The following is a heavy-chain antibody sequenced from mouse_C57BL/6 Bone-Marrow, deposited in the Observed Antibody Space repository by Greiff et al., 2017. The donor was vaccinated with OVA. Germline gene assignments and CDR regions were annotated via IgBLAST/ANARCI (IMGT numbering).Heavy chain of an antibody. CDR2: IDPNSGGP. Sequence: QVQLQQPGAELVKPGASVKLSCKASGYTFTRYWMHWVTQRPGRGIEWIGRIDPNSGGPKYNEKFKSKATLTVDKPSNTAYMQLSSRTTEDSAVYYCARENGGYWGQGTTLTVSS. CDR1: GYTFTRYW. V-gene: IGHV1-72*01. J-gene: IGHJ2*01. CDR3: ARENGGY.